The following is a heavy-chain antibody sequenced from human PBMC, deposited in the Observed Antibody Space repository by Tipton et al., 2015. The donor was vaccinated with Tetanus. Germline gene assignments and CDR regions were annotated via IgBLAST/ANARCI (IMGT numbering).Heavy chain of an antibody. CDR3: ARRGMTTVTAGRGDY. J-gene: IGHJ4*02. D-gene: IGHD4-17*01. CDR2: IYYRGST. Sequence: TLSLTCTVSGGSISSSSYYWGWIRQPPGKGLEWIGSIYYRGSTYYNPPLKSRVTISVDTPKNQFSLKLSSVTAADTAVYYCARRGMTTVTAGRGDYWGQGTLVTVSS. CDR1: GGSISSSSYY. V-gene: IGHV4-39*01.